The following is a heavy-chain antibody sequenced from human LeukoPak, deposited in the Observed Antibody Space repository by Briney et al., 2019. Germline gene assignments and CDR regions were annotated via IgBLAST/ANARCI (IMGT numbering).Heavy chain of an antibody. Sequence: SETLSLTCVLSGGSIAITNYCTWVRQAPGKGLEWIGEISHSGTTNYNPSLRSRVTMFLDRANNQFSLSLTSVTAADSAVYYCTREIMPFCHFAYWGQGVLVTVSS. CDR1: GGSIAITNY. V-gene: IGHV4-4*02. J-gene: IGHJ4*02. D-gene: IGHD2-2*01. CDR2: ISHSGTT. CDR3: TREIMPFCHFAY.